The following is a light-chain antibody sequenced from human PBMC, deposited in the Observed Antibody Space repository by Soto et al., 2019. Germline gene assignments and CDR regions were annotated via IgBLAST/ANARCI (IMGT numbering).Light chain of an antibody. CDR2: DNN. CDR3: QVWDGTTDNLYV. Sequence: SYELTQLPSLSVAPGQTARVTCGGNNIGVKSVHWYQQRPGQAPVLVVYDNNDRPSGIPERFSGSNSGNTATLTISRVEAGDEADYYCQVWDGTTDNLYVFGTGTKLTVL. V-gene: IGLV3-21*02. J-gene: IGLJ1*01. CDR1: NIGVKS.